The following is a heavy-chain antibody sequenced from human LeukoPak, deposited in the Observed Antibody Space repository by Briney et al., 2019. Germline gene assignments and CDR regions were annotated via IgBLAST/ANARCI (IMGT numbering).Heavy chain of an antibody. Sequence: GGSLRLSCAASGFTFSSYWMHWVRQAPGKGLVWVSRINSDGSSTSYADSVKGRFTISRDNAKNTLYLQMNNLRAEDTAVYYCAVRGYSGYDTSYFDYWGQGTLVTVSS. D-gene: IGHD5-12*01. CDR1: GFTFSSYW. V-gene: IGHV3-74*01. CDR2: INSDGSST. CDR3: AVRGYSGYDTSYFDY. J-gene: IGHJ4*02.